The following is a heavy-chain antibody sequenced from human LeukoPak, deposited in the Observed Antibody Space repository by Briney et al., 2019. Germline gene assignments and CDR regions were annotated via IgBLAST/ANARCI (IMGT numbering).Heavy chain of an antibody. CDR2: IYYSGNT. J-gene: IGHJ6*02. CDR3: ARDGGYSGYDPYYGMDV. D-gene: IGHD5-12*01. CDR1: GGSIGSSNW. V-gene: IGHV4-4*02. Sequence: PSGTLSLTCAVSGGSIGSSNWWSWVRQPPGKGLEWIGEIYYSGNTNYNPSLKSRVTISIDKSKNQFSLKLSSVTAADTAVYYCARDGGYSGYDPYYGMDVWGQGTTVTVSS.